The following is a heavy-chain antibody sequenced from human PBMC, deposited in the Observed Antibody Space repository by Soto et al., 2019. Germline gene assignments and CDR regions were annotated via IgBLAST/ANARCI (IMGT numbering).Heavy chain of an antibody. J-gene: IGHJ4*02. CDR3: ARGTGMTSEGHLFDY. CDR2: ISAYNGNT. D-gene: IGHD1-1*01. V-gene: IGHV1-18*01. CDR1: GYTFTSYG. Sequence: QVQLVQSGAEVKKPGASVKVSCKASGYTFTSYGINWVRQAPGQGLEWMGWISAYNGNTNYAQKLQGRVTMTTATSTTTAYMELRSLRSDDTAVYYCARGTGMTSEGHLFDYWGQGPLVTVSS.